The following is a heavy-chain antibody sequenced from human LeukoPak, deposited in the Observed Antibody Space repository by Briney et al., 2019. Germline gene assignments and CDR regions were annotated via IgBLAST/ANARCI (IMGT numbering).Heavy chain of an antibody. D-gene: IGHD2-2*01. J-gene: IGHJ6*02. Sequence: PSETLSLTCTVSGGSISSSSYYWGWIRQPPGKGLEWIGSIYYSGSTNYNPSLKSRVTISVDTSKNQFSLKLSSVTAADTAVYYCARDLGYCSSTSCYGVHYYYGMDVWGQGTTVTVSS. CDR1: GGSISSSSYY. CDR2: IYYSGST. CDR3: ARDLGYCSSTSCYGVHYYYGMDV. V-gene: IGHV4-39*07.